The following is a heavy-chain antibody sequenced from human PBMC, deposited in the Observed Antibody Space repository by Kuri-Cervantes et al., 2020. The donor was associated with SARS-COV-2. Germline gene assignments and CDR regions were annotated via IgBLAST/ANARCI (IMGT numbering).Heavy chain of an antibody. V-gene: IGHV3-7*01. J-gene: IGHJ6*03. CDR2: IKQDGSEK. Sequence: GGSLRLSCAASGFTFSSYWMSWVRQAPGKGLEWVANIKQDGSEKYYVDSVKGRFTISRDNAKNSLYLQMNSLRAEDTAVYYCARDYGDYGYYYDYYMDVWGKGTTVTVSS. D-gene: IGHD4-17*01. CDR3: ARDYGDYGYYYDYYMDV. CDR1: GFTFSSYW.